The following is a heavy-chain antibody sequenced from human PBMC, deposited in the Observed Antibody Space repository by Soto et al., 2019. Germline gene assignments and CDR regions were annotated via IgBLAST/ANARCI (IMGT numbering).Heavy chain of an antibody. V-gene: IGHV3-23*01. D-gene: IGHD6-6*01. CDR2: ISTSIDAT. CDR1: VFAFINYA. CDR3: AKDRTVAARNFDY. Sequence: TGWSLRLSCASSVFAFINYAMQWVRQAPGKGLEWVSSISTSIDATYYADSVKGRFTISRDDSKNTLYLQMNSLRAEDSAVYYCAKDRTVAARNFDYWGQGTQVTVSS. J-gene: IGHJ4*02.